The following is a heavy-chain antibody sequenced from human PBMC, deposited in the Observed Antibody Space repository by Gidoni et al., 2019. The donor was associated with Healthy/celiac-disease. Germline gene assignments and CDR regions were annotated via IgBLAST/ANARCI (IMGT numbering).Heavy chain of an antibody. CDR1: GFTVSSYG. CDR2: LWYDGSNK. D-gene: IGHD6-13*01. CDR3: ARDPSIAAAGTFDY. Sequence: QVQLVESGGGVVQPGRSRRRSGAAAGFTVSSYGMHWVRQAPGKGLEWVAFLWYDGSNKYYTDSVKGRFTISRANSKNTLYLQMNSLRAEDTAVYYCARDPSIAAAGTFDYWGQGTLVTVSS. J-gene: IGHJ4*02. V-gene: IGHV3-33*01.